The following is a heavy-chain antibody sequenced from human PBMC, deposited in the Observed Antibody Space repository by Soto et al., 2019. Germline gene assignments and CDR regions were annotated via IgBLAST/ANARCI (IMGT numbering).Heavy chain of an antibody. Sequence: SQTLSLPCAISGDRFSSNSAAWNWIRQSPSRGLEWLGRTYYRSKWYNDYAVSVKSRITINPDTSKNQFSLQLNSVTPEDTAVYYCAMTIGTEAARLLPIDAFDIWGQGTMVTVSS. CDR3: AMTIGTEAARLLPIDAFDI. D-gene: IGHD6-6*01. CDR2: TYYRSKWYN. V-gene: IGHV6-1*01. J-gene: IGHJ3*02. CDR1: GDRFSSNSAA.